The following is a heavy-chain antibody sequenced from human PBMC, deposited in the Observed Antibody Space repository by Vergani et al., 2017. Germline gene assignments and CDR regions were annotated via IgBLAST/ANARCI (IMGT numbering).Heavy chain of an antibody. Sequence: EVQLVESGGGLVKPGGSLRLSCAASGFTFSNAWMNWVRQAPGKGLEWVGRIKSKTDGGTTDYAAPVKGRFTISRDDSKNTLYLQMNSLKTEDTAVYYCTTDLNKYSSGWYGLENNWFDPWGQGTLVTVSS. CDR2: IKSKTDGGTT. V-gene: IGHV3-15*07. D-gene: IGHD6-19*01. CDR3: TTDLNKYSSGWYGLENNWFDP. J-gene: IGHJ5*02. CDR1: GFTFSNAW.